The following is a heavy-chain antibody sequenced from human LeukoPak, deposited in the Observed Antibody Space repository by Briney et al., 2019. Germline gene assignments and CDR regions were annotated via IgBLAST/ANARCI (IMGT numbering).Heavy chain of an antibody. D-gene: IGHD5-18*01. Sequence: GASVKVSCKASGGTFSSYPISWVRQAPGQGLEWMGGIIPIFGTANYAQKFQGRVTITADESTSTAYMELSSLRSEDTAVYYCARARSGYSYGWDAFDIWGQGTMVTVSS. V-gene: IGHV1-69*13. J-gene: IGHJ3*02. CDR3: ARARSGYSYGWDAFDI. CDR2: IIPIFGTA. CDR1: GGTFSSYP.